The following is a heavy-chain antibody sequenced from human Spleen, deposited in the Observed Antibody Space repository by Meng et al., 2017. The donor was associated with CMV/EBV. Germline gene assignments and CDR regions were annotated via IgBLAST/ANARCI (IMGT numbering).Heavy chain of an antibody. Sequence: SGGSITTYSCYWTWIRQDPGKGLEWIGYISYSGNTYYNPSLTSRLTISMDTSKNQFSLKLTSVTAADVAVYYCARVIEYSIGGGGFDPWGQGTLVTVSS. CDR2: ISYSGNT. CDR1: GGSITTYSCY. CDR3: ARVIEYSIGGGGFDP. J-gene: IGHJ5*02. D-gene: IGHD6-25*01. V-gene: IGHV4-31*02.